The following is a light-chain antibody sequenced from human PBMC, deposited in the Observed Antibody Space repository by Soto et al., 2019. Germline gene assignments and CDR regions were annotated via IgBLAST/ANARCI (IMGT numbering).Light chain of an antibody. CDR2: EGR. CDR3: LSYGKV. J-gene: IGLJ1*01. Sequence: GSPGQSITISCTGINSGVVNYEYVSWYQQFPDKAPKLIIYEGRERPSGVSDRFSGSKSDNAASLTISALQTEDEAEYFCLSYGKVFGTGTKSPS. V-gene: IGLV2-23*01. CDR1: NSGVVNYEY.